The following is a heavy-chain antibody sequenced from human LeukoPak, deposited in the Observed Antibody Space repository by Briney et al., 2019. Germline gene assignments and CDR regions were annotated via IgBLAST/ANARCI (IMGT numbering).Heavy chain of an antibody. Sequence: QAGGSLRLSCAASGFNFNNYNMNWVRQAPGKGLEWVSDITLSSSSIYYADSVKGRFTISRDNAKNSLYLQMNSLRAENTAVYYCAREPTYSSSWYTSCDYWGQGTLVTVSS. CDR3: AREPTYSSSWYTSCDY. CDR2: ITLSSSSI. J-gene: IGHJ4*02. V-gene: IGHV3-48*01. CDR1: GFNFNNYN. D-gene: IGHD6-13*01.